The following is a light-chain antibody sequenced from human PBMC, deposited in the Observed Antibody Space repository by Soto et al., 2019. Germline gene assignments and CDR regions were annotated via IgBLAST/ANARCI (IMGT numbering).Light chain of an antibody. J-gene: IGLJ1*01. CDR2: EVV. CDR1: KNDIGVYDF. CDR3: KSYAGSNTYV. V-gene: IGLV2-8*01. Sequence: QPVLTQPPSASGSPGQSVTISCTGTKNDIGVYDFVSWYQHHPGKAPRLIIYEVVQRPSGVPDRFSGSKSGNTASLTVSGLQAADEAAYFCKSYAGSNTYVFGSGTKVTVL.